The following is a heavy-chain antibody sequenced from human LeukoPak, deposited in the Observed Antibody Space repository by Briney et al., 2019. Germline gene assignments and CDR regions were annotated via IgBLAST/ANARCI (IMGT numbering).Heavy chain of an antibody. CDR2: IIPIFGTA. Sequence: ASVKVSCKASGGTFSSYAISWVRQAPGQGLEWMGGIIPIFGTANYAQKFQGRVTITADKSTSTAYMELSSLRSEDTAVYYCARKGWYTNYYYMDVWGKGTTVTVSS. D-gene: IGHD6-19*01. V-gene: IGHV1-69*06. CDR1: GGTFSSYA. J-gene: IGHJ6*03. CDR3: ARKGWYTNYYYMDV.